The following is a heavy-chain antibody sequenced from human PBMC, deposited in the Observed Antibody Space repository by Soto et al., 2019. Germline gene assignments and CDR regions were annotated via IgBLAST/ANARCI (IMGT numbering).Heavy chain of an antibody. Sequence: SETLSLTCSVSGGSISSPTYYWGWIRQPPGKGLEWIGSIYYSGSTYYSPSLKSRVTIFVDTSKNQFSLKVSSVTAADTAVYYCARVGYYDSSGYWPFDYWGQGTLVTVSS. V-gene: IGHV4-39*01. CDR3: ARVGYYDSSGYWPFDY. CDR1: GGSISSPTYY. J-gene: IGHJ4*02. D-gene: IGHD3-22*01. CDR2: IYYSGST.